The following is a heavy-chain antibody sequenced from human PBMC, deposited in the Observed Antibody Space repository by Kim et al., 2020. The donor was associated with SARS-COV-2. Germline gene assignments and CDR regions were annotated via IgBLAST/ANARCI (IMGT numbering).Heavy chain of an antibody. Sequence: SETLSLTCAVYGGSFSGYYWSWIRQPPGKGLEWIGEINHSGSTNYNPSLKSRVTISVDTSKNQFSLKLSSVTAADTAVYCCARAGYSSSWYGVRNWFDPWGQGTLVTVSS. CDR1: GGSFSGYY. V-gene: IGHV4-34*01. CDR3: ARAGYSSSWYGVRNWFDP. D-gene: IGHD6-13*01. CDR2: INHSGST. J-gene: IGHJ5*02.